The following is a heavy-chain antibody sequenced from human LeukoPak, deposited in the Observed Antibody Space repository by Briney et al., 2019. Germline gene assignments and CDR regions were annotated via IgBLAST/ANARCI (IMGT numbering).Heavy chain of an antibody. CDR1: GCTFSSYW. V-gene: IGHV3-7*03. J-gene: IGHJ6*02. Sequence: GGSLRLSCAASGCTFSSYWMSWVRQAPGKGLEWVANIKQDGSEKYYVDSVKGRFTISRDNAKNSLYLQMNSLRAEDTAVYYCARDPTPSLRGYYYGMDVWGQGTTVTVSS. CDR2: IKQDGSEK. CDR3: ARDPTPSLRGYYYGMDV. D-gene: IGHD1-26*01.